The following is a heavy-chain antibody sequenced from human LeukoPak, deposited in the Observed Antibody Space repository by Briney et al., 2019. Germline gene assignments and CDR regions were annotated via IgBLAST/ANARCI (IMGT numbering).Heavy chain of an antibody. CDR1: GYTFTSYD. V-gene: IGHV1-8*01. J-gene: IGHJ6*03. CDR2: MNPNSGNT. Sequence: SVKVSCKASGYTFTSYDINWVRQATGQGLEWMGWMNPNSGNTGYAQKFQGRVTMTRDTSISTAYMELSSLRSEDTAVYYCARGYFWSGYFDYYYYYYMDVWGKGTTVTVSS. D-gene: IGHD3-3*01. CDR3: ARGYFWSGYFDYYYYYYMDV.